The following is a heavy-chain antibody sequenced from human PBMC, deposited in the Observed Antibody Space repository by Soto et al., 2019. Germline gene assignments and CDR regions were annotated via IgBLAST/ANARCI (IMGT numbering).Heavy chain of an antibody. J-gene: IGHJ4*02. V-gene: IGHV4-39*02. D-gene: IGHD6-13*01. CDR2: IYYSGSA. Sequence: TSETLSLTCTVSGGSISSVSYYWGWIRQPPGKGLEWIGSIYYSGSAYYSPSLKSRVTMSVDTSKNQLSLKLSSVTAADTAVYYCAKDKRYSSSWTYFDYWGQGTLVTVSS. CDR3: AKDKRYSSSWTYFDY. CDR1: GGSISSVSYY.